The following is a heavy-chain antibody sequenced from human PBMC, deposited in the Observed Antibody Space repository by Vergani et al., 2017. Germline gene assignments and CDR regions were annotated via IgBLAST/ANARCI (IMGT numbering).Heavy chain of an antibody. CDR1: ADSISSGSYY. J-gene: IGHJ6*02. Sequence: QLQLQQSGPGLVKPSETLFLTCTVSADSISSGSYYWGWIRQPPGKSLEWIGSIYYSGLTYYNPSLKSRVAISVDTSKNQFSLKLSSVTAADTAVYYCASPSSDERLSTNAHYYYGMDVWGQGTTVTVSS. V-gene: IGHV4-39*01. CDR3: ASPSSDERLSTNAHYYYGMDV. D-gene: IGHD3-16*02. CDR2: IYYSGLT.